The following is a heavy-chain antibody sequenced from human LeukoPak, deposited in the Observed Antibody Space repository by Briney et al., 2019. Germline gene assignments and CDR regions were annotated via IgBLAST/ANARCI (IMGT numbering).Heavy chain of an antibody. D-gene: IGHD1-26*01. J-gene: IGHJ4*02. V-gene: IGHV3-7*01. CDR2: IRPDGGER. CDR1: GFTFSNYW. Sequence: GGSLRLSCAASGFTFSNYWMSWVRQAPGKGLEWVANIRPDGGERNYVDSVKGRFTISRDNGKNSLYLQMHSLRAEDTAVYYCARDVVGAPDYWGQGTLVTVSS. CDR3: ARDVVGAPDY.